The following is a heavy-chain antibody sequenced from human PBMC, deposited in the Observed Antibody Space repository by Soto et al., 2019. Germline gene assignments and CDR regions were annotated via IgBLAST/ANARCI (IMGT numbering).Heavy chain of an antibody. V-gene: IGHV4-31*03. CDR3: ARDWGSSGWPN. Sequence: SETLSLTCTVSGHSLSSGGYYWSWIRQHPGKGLEWVGYIYFTGSTLYNPSLKSRLAMSLDTSKNQFSLRLTSVTAADTAVYFCARDWGSSGWPNWGQGTLVTVYS. CDR2: IYFTGST. CDR1: GHSLSSGGYY. J-gene: IGHJ4*02. D-gene: IGHD6-19*01.